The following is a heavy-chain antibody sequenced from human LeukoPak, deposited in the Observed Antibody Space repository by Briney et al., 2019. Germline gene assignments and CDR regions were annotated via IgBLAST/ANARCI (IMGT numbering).Heavy chain of an antibody. CDR3: ARGDCSSTSCSADY. CDR1: GFTFSSYA. D-gene: IGHD2-2*01. V-gene: IGHV3-30*04. J-gene: IGHJ4*02. CDR2: ISYDGSNK. Sequence: GGSLRLSCAASGFTFSSYAMPWVRQAPGKGLEWVAVISYDGSNKYYADSVKGRFTISRDNSKNTLYLQMNSLRAEDTAVYYCARGDCSSTSCSADYWGQGTLVTVSS.